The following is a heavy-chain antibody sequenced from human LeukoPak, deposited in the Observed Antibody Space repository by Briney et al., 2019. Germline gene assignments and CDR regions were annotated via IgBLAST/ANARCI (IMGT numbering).Heavy chain of an antibody. J-gene: IGHJ4*02. CDR3: AKRSGYSSGYDY. CDR2: ISVYNGNT. D-gene: IGHD6-19*01. Sequence: ASVKVSCKASGYTFTSYGISWVRQAPGQGLEWMGWISVYNGNTNYARKLQGWVTMTRDTSISTAYMELSRLRSDDTAVYYCAKRSGYSSGYDYWGQGTLVTVSS. V-gene: IGHV1-18*01. CDR1: GYTFTSYG.